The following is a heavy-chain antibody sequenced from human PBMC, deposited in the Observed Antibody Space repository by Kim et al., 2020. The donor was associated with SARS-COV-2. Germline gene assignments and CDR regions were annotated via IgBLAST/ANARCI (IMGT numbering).Heavy chain of an antibody. CDR3: ARDPGSSTPNST. CDR1: GFTFSSYS. J-gene: IGHJ5*02. CDR2: ISSSSSYI. V-gene: IGHV3-21*01. D-gene: IGHD3-10*01. Sequence: GGSLRLSCAASGFTFSSYSMNWVRQAPGKGLEWVSSISSSSSYIYYADSVKGRFTISRDNAKNSLYLQMNSLRAEDTAVYYCARDPGSSTPNSTWGQGTLVTVAS.